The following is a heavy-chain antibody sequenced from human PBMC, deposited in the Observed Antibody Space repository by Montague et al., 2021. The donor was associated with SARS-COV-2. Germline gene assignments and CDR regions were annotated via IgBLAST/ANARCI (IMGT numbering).Heavy chain of an antibody. V-gene: IGHV4-34*01. J-gene: IGHJ6*02. CDR3: ARGPGVVIILAIYYYGMVV. Sequence: SETLSLTCAVYGGSFSGYYWSWIRQPPGKGLEWIGEINHSGSANYNPSLKSRVTISVDTSKNQFSLKLSSVTAADTAVYYCARGPGVVIILAIYYYGMVVWGQGTTVTVSS. CDR1: GGSFSGYY. D-gene: IGHD3-3*01. CDR2: INHSGSA.